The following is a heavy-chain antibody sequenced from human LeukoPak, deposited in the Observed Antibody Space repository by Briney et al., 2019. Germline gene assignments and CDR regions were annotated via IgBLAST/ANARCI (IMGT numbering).Heavy chain of an antibody. CDR2: TYYRSKWYI. V-gene: IGHV6-1*01. J-gene: IGHJ4*02. CDR3: ARSSEAIDY. D-gene: IGHD3-22*01. Sequence: SQTLSLTCSISGDSVSSNSAAWTWIRQSPSRGLEWLTRTYYRSKWYIDYAASLKGRITITPDTSKNQFSLQLNSVTPEDMAVYYCARSSEAIDYWGQGTLVTVSS. CDR1: GDSVSSNSAA.